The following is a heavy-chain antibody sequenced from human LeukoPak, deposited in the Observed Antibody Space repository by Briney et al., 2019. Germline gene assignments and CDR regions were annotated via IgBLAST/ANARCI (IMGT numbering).Heavy chain of an antibody. CDR2: INHSGST. CDR3: RVSAAMRYYYMDV. D-gene: IGHD2-2*01. CDR1: GGSFSGYY. Sequence: SETLSLTCAVYGGSFSGYYWSWIRQPPGKGLEWIGEINHSGSTNYNPSLKSRVTISVDTSKNQFSLKLSSVTAAGTAVYYARVSAAMRYYYMDVWGKGTTVTVSS. J-gene: IGHJ6*03. V-gene: IGHV4-34*01.